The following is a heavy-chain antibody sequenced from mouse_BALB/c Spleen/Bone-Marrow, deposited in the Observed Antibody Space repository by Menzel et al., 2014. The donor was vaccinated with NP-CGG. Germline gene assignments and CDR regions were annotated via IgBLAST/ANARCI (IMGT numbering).Heavy chain of an antibody. CDR1: GYTFTSYW. D-gene: IGHD3-2*01. V-gene: IGHV1S132*01. J-gene: IGHJ2*01. CDR2: IFPGTGTT. Sequence: LVESGAELVKPGASVKLSCKTSGYTFTSYWIQWVKQRPGQGLGWIGEIFPGTGTTYYNEKFKGKATLTIDTSSSTASMQLSSLTSGDSAVYFCASRDSSGYVPDYWGQGTTLTVSS. CDR3: ASRDSSGYVPDY.